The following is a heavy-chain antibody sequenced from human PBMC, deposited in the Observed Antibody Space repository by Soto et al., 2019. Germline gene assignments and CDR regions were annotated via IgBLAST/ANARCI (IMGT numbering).Heavy chain of an antibody. CDR1: GGTFSRYA. CDR2: IIPMIGRA. J-gene: IGHJ4*02. CDR3: ARDGSLYDSSGYYYLY. Sequence: QVQLVQSGAEVKKPGSSVKVSCKASGGTFSRYAISWVRQAPGQGLEWMGGIIPMIGRANYAQKFQGRVTITADDSTSTGYMELRSLRSEDTAVYYCARDGSLYDSSGYYYLYWGQGTLVTVSS. D-gene: IGHD3-22*01. V-gene: IGHV1-69*01.